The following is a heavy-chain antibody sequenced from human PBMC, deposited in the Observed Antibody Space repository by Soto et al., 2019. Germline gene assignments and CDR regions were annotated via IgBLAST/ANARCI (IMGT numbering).Heavy chain of an antibody. CDR1: GFSLSTSGVG. CDR3: AHSLIPNWGSRVAFDY. J-gene: IGHJ4*02. V-gene: IGHV2-5*02. D-gene: IGHD7-27*01. Sequence: QITLKESGPTLVKPTQTLTLTCTFSGFSLSTSGVGVGWIRQPPGKALEWLALIYWDDDKRYSPSLKSRLTITKDTSKSQVVLTMTNMDPVDTATYYCAHSLIPNWGSRVAFDYLGQGTLVTVSS. CDR2: IYWDDDK.